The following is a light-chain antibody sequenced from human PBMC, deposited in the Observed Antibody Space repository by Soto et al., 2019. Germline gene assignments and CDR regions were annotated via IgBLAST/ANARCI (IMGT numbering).Light chain of an antibody. Sequence: DIQMTQSPSTLSASVGDRVTITCRASQSISSWLAWYQQKPGKAPKLLIYDASSLESGVPSRFSGSGSGTEFTLTISSLQPDEFATYYCQQYNSYSYTFGQGNKLEIK. CDR1: QSISSW. CDR2: DAS. J-gene: IGKJ2*01. V-gene: IGKV1-5*01. CDR3: QQYNSYSYT.